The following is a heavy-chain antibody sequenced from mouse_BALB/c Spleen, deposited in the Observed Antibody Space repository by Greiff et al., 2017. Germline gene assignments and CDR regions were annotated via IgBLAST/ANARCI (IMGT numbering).Heavy chain of an antibody. D-gene: IGHD2-2*01. Sequence: EVKLVESGGGLVKPGGSLKLSCAASGFAFSSYDMTWVRQTPGQGLEWVGYISSGGGGTYSPDTVKGRFTMSRDNAKTTRYLQMSSLKSEDTAMYYGARQPYGYDRYWDFDGWGEGTTVTVAS. J-gene: IGHJ1*01. CDR2: ISSGGGGT. CDR1: GFAFSSYD. CDR3: ARQPYGYDRYWDFDG. V-gene: IGHV5-12-1*01.